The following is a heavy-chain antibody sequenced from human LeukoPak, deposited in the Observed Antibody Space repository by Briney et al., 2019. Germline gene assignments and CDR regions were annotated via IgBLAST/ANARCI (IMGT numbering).Heavy chain of an antibody. D-gene: IGHD4-17*01. Sequence: GASVKVSCKASGYTFTSYGISWVRQAPGQGLEWMGWIGAYNGNTNYAQKLQGRVTMTTDTSTSTAYMELSSLRSEDTAVYYCARDRDYGDYWNFDYWGQGTLVTVSS. V-gene: IGHV1-18*01. CDR1: GYTFTSYG. CDR2: IGAYNGNT. J-gene: IGHJ4*02. CDR3: ARDRDYGDYWNFDY.